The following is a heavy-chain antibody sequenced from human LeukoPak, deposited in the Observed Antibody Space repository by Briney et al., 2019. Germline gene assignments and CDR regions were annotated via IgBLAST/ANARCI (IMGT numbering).Heavy chain of an antibody. CDR1: GFTFSSYW. Sequence: PGGSLRLSCATSGFTFSSYWMSWVRQAPGKGLEWLAYINKDGSEKNYVDSVRGRFTISTDNAKNSLYLQMNSLRAEDTAVYYCARPGYCSGDTCYVPFDYWGQGTLVTVSS. CDR3: ARPGYCSGDTCYVPFDY. D-gene: IGHD2-15*01. J-gene: IGHJ4*02. V-gene: IGHV3-7*01. CDR2: INKDGSEK.